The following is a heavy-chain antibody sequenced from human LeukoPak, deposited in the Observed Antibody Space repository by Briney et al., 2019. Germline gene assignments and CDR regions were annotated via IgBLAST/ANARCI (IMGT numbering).Heavy chain of an antibody. CDR2: ISGSGGST. CDR3: AKDLYGSGWYNYFDP. J-gene: IGHJ5*02. V-gene: IGHV3-23*01. D-gene: IGHD6-19*01. CDR1: GFTFSSYG. Sequence: GGTLRLSCAASGFTFSSYGMSWVRQAPGKGLEWVSAISGSGGSTYYADSVKGRFTISRDNSKNTLYLQMNSLRPEDTAVYYCAKDLYGSGWYNYFDPWGQGTLVTVSS.